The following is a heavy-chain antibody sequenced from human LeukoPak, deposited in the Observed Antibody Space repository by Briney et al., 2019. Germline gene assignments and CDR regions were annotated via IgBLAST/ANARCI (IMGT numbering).Heavy chain of an antibody. CDR3: ARDPYCGGDCYSGFDY. CDR1: GFTFSSYA. Sequence: GGSLRLSCAASGFTFSSYAMHWVRQAPGMGLEWVAVISYDGSNKYYADSVKGRFTISRDNAKNTLYLQMNSLRAEDTAVYYCARDPYCGGDCYSGFDYWGQGTLVTVSS. V-gene: IGHV3-30*04. D-gene: IGHD2-21*02. J-gene: IGHJ4*02. CDR2: ISYDGSNK.